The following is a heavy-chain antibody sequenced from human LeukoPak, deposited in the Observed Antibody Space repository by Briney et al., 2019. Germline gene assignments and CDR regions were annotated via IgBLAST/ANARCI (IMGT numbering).Heavy chain of an antibody. D-gene: IGHD1-26*01. J-gene: IGHJ3*02. CDR1: GFTFSSYA. CDR2: ISGSGGST. CDR3: AIRGGSPLGAFDI. V-gene: IGHV3-23*01. Sequence: GGSLRLSCAASGFTFSSYAMYWVRQAPGKGLEWVSGISGSGGSTYYADSVKGRFTISRDNSKNTLYLQMNSLRAEDTAVYYCAIRGGSPLGAFDIWGQGTMVTVSS.